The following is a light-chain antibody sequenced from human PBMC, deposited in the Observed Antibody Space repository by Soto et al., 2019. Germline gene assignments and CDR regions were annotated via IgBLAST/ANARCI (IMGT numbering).Light chain of an antibody. CDR2: AAS. V-gene: IGKV1-27*01. CDR3: QTYNSARVT. Sequence: DIQMTQSPSSLSASVGDRVTITCRASQGISNSLAWYQQNAGKSPKLLIYAASNLQSGVPSRFSGSGSGTDVSLTISSLQPEAVATYYCQTYNSARVTFGGGTKVEIK. CDR1: QGISNS. J-gene: IGKJ4*01.